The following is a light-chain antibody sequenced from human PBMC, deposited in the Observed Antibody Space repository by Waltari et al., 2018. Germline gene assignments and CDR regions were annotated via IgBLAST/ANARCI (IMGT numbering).Light chain of an antibody. J-gene: IGLJ7*01. V-gene: IGLV1-51*02. CDR2: ENT. CDR1: SSTIGNNY. Sequence: QSVFTQPPSVSAPPGHRVTIPFSGGSSTIGNNYVTLYRQFPGTAPKPLIYENTERPSGIPGRFSGAKSGTSATLDITGLQAGDEADYYCGTWDSSLSGAVFGGGTHLTVL. CDR3: GTWDSSLSGAV.